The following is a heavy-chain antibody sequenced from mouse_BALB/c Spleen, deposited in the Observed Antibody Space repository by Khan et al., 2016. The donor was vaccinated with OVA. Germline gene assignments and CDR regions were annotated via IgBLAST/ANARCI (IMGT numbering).Heavy chain of an antibody. J-gene: IGHJ3*01. CDR1: GYTFSSYY. V-gene: IGHV1S81*02. CDR3: TRSGYGSFAY. Sequence: QVQLQQSGAELVKTGASVKLSCKASGYTFSSYYLYWVKQRPGQGLEWIGEINHNNGGSNFNEKFKSKATLTVDKSSYTAYMQLSSLTAEDSAVYYCTRSGYGSFAYWGQGTLVTVSA. CDR2: INHNNGGS. D-gene: IGHD2-2*01.